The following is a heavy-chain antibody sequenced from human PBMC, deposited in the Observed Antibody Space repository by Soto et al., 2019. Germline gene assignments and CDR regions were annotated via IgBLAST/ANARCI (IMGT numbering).Heavy chain of an antibody. V-gene: IGHV5-51*01. J-gene: IGHJ4*02. D-gene: IGHD6-13*01. Sequence: PGESLKISCKGSGNSFTNYWIGWVRQMPGKGLEWMGIIHPGDSETRYTPSFQGQVTMSADKSISTAYLQWSSLKASDTAIYYCARRSSWSNFDYWGQGTLVTVSS. CDR3: ARRSSWSNFDY. CDR2: IHPGDSET. CDR1: GNSFTNYW.